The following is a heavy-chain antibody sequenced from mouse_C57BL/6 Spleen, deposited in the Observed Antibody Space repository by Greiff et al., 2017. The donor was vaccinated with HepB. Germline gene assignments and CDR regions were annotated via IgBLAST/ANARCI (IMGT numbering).Heavy chain of an antibody. V-gene: IGHV1-50*01. Sequence: QVQLQQPGAELVKPGASVKLSCKASGYTFTSYWMQWVNQRPGQGLEWIGEIDPSDSYTNYNQKFKGKATLTVDTSSSTAYMQLSSLTSEDSAVYYCAYYYGSSYGFAYWGQGTLVTVSA. D-gene: IGHD1-1*01. CDR1: GYTFTSYW. J-gene: IGHJ3*01. CDR3: AYYYGSSYGFAY. CDR2: IDPSDSYT.